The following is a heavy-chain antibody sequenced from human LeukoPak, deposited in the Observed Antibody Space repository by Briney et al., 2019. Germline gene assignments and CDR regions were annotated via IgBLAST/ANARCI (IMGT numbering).Heavy chain of an antibody. D-gene: IGHD4-23*01. Sequence: GGSLRLSCAASGFTFSSYSMNWVRQAPGKGLEWVSSISSSSSYIYYADSVKGRFTISRDNAKNSLYLQMNSLRAEDTAVYYCARDTSATVAIDYWGQGTLVTVSS. V-gene: IGHV3-21*01. J-gene: IGHJ4*02. CDR1: GFTFSSYS. CDR2: ISSSSSYI. CDR3: ARDTSATVAIDY.